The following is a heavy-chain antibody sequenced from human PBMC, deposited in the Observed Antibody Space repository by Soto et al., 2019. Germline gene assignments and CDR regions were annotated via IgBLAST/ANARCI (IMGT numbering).Heavy chain of an antibody. Sequence: EASVKVSCKASGGTFSSYAISWVRQAPGQGLEWMGGIIPIFGTANYAQKFQGRVTITADESTSTAYMELSSLRSEDTAVYYCVRSSGWQYYFDYWGQGTLVTVSS. V-gene: IGHV1-69*13. CDR3: VRSSGWQYYFDY. CDR1: GGTFSSYA. J-gene: IGHJ4*02. CDR2: IIPIFGTA. D-gene: IGHD6-19*01.